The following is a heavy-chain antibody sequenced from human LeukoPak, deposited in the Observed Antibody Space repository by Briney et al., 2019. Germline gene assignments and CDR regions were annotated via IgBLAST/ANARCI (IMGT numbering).Heavy chain of an antibody. J-gene: IGHJ6*03. Sequence: GGSLRLSCAASGFTFSSYAMSWVRQAPGKGLEWVSAISGSGGSTYYADSVKGRFTISRDNSKNTLYLQMNSLRAEDTAVYYCAKGSSSSPNYYYYYMDVWGKGTTVTVSS. V-gene: IGHV3-23*01. CDR2: ISGSGGST. D-gene: IGHD6-6*01. CDR3: AKGSSSSPNYYYYYMDV. CDR1: GFTFSSYA.